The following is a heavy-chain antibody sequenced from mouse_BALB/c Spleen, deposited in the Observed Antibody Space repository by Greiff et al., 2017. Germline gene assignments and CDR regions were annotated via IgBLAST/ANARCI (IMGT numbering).Heavy chain of an antibody. D-gene: IGHD1-1*02. CDR1: GYSITSDYA. CDR3: ASYGGAMDY. Sequence: EVQGVESGPGLVKPSQSLSLTCTVTGYSITSDYAWNWIRQFPGNKLEWMGYISYSGSTSYNPSLKSRISITRDTSKNQFFLQLNSVTTEDTATYYCASYGGAMDYWGQGTSVTVSS. CDR2: ISYSGST. J-gene: IGHJ4*01. V-gene: IGHV3-2*02.